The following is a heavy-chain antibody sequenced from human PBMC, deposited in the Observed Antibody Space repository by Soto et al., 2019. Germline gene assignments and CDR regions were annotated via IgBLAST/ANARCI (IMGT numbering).Heavy chain of an antibody. Sequence: GASVKVSCKASGYTFTSYGISWGRQAPGQGLEWMGWISAYNGNTNYAQKLQGRVTMTTDTSTSTAYMELRSLRSDDTAVYYCARSYDFWSGYWEAYNWFDPWGQGTLVTVSS. D-gene: IGHD3-3*01. V-gene: IGHV1-18*01. CDR3: ARSYDFWSGYWEAYNWFDP. J-gene: IGHJ5*02. CDR1: GYTFTSYG. CDR2: ISAYNGNT.